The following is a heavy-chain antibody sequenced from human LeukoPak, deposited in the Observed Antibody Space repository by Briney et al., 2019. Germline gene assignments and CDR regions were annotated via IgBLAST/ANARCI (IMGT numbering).Heavy chain of an antibody. D-gene: IGHD6-6*01. CDR1: GFTFSSSA. CDR2: ISSSGGST. CDR3: AKGSRSIAVDNLCDY. V-gene: IGHV3-23*01. Sequence: GGSLRLSCAASGFTFSSSAMSWVRQAPGKGLEWVSVISSSGGSTYYADSVKGRFTISRDNSKNTLYLQMSSLRAEDTAVYYCAKGSRSIAVDNLCDYWGQGTLVTVS. J-gene: IGHJ4*02.